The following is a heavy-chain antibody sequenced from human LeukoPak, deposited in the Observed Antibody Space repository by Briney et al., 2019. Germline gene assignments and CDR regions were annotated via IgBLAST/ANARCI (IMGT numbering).Heavy chain of an antibody. J-gene: IGHJ5*02. V-gene: IGHV2-70*17. CDR3: ARTRSLLTRNFYWFDP. Sequence: SGPTLVNPTQTLTLTCTFSGFSLSTSGMCVSWIRQPPGKALEWLARIDWDDDKFYSTSLKTRLTISKDTSKNQVVLTMTNMDPVDTATYYCARTRSLLTRNFYWFDPWGQGTLVTVSS. D-gene: IGHD4-11*01. CDR2: IDWDDDK. CDR1: GFSLSTSGMC.